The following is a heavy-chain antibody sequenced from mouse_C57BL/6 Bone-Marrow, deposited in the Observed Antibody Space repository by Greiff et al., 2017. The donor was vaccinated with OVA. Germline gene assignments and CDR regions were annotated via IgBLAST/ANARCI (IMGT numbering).Heavy chain of an antibody. V-gene: IGHV1-80*01. Sequence: QVQLKESGAELVKPGASVKISCKASGYAFSSYWMNWVKQRPGKGLEWIGQIYPGDGDTNYNGKFKGKATLTADKSSSTAYMQLSSLTSEDSAVYFCARSRPYKPGFAYWGQGTLVTVSA. CDR2: IYPGDGDT. CDR1: GYAFSSYW. J-gene: IGHJ3*01. CDR3: ARSRPYKPGFAY. D-gene: IGHD2-10*01.